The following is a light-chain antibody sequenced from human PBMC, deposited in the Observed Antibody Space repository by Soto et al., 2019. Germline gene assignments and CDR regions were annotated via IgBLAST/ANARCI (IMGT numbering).Light chain of an antibody. Sequence: EIVMTQSPATLSVSPGERATLSCRASQSVSIDLAWYQQKPGQAPRLLISGASTRAAGIPARFSGSGSGTEFTLTISSLQSEDFAVYYCQQYNFWPRTFGQGTKVDIK. CDR1: QSVSID. J-gene: IGKJ1*01. CDR3: QQYNFWPRT. V-gene: IGKV3-15*01. CDR2: GAS.